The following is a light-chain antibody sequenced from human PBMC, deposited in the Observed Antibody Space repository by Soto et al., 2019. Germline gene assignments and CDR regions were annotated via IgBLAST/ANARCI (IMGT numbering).Light chain of an antibody. Sequence: QSALTQPASVSGSPGQSITISCTGSGRDIGAYDYVSWYQQHPGKAPKLIIYGVKHRPSGVSNRFSASKSAFTASLTISGLQTEDEADYYCSSYTTSYFYVFGPGTKLTVL. CDR2: GVK. CDR3: SSYTTSYFYV. CDR1: GRDIGAYDY. V-gene: IGLV2-14*01. J-gene: IGLJ1*01.